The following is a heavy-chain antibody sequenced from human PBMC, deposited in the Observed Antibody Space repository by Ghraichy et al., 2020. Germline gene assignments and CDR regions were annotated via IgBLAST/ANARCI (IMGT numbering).Heavy chain of an antibody. CDR1: GFTFSSYA. CDR2: ISGSGGST. CDR3: AKVDRRDSSGYYLAVRPPIDAFDI. D-gene: IGHD3-22*01. Sequence: GGSLRLSCAASGFTFSSYAMSWVRQAPGKGLEWVSAISGSGGSTYYADSVKGRFTISRDNSKNTLYLQMNSLRAEDTAVYYCAKVDRRDSSGYYLAVRPPIDAFDIWGQGTMVTVSS. V-gene: IGHV3-23*01. J-gene: IGHJ3*02.